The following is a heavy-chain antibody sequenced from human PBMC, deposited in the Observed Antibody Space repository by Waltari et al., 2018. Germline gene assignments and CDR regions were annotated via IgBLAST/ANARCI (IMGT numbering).Heavy chain of an antibody. CDR1: AYSISSGYY. Sequence: QVQLQESGPGLVKPSETLSLTCAVSAYSISSGYYWGWIRQPPGKGLEWIGSIYHSGSTYYNPSLKSRVTISVDTSKNQFSLKLSSVTAADTAVYHCARHAGLWYFDLWGRGTLVTVSS. CDR3: ARHAGLWYFDL. D-gene: IGHD3-10*01. CDR2: IYHSGST. J-gene: IGHJ2*01. V-gene: IGHV4-38-2*01.